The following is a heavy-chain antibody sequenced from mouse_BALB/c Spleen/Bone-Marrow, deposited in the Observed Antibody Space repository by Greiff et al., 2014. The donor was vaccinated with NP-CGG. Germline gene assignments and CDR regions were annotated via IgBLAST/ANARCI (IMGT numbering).Heavy chain of an antibody. CDR2: IDPANGNT. CDR1: GFNIKDTY. D-gene: IGHD1-1*01. Sequence: EVQLQQSGAELVKPGASVKLSCTASGFNIKDTYMHWVKQRPEQGLEWIGRIDPANGNTKYDPKFQGKATITADTSSNTAYLQLSSLTSEDTAVYYGANYYYGSCLFAYWGQGTLVTVSA. J-gene: IGHJ3*01. V-gene: IGHV14-3*02. CDR3: ANYYYGSCLFAY.